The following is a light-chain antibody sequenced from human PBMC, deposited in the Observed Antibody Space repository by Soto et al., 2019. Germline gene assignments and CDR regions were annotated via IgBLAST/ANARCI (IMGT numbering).Light chain of an antibody. CDR3: QQSHIGPPIT. J-gene: IGKJ5*01. V-gene: IGKV4-1*01. CDR1: QSVLYSSNNKNH. Sequence: DLLLPSSPDSLSVSLGSRATINCKSSQSVLYSSNNKNHLAWYQQKPGQPPKLVIYWASTRESGVPDRFSGSGSGTDFTLTISSLETEDSAIYYCQQSHIGPPITFGQGGRLDIK. CDR2: WAS.